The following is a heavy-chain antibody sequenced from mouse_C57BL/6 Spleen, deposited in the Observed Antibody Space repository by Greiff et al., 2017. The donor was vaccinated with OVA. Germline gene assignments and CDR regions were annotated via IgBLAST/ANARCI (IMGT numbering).Heavy chain of an antibody. CDR2: ISSGSSTI. CDR1: GFTFSDYG. V-gene: IGHV5-17*01. CDR3: ARRYYSHWYFDV. D-gene: IGHD2-12*01. J-gene: IGHJ1*03. Sequence: EVQLVESGGGLVKPGGSLKLSCAASGFTFSDYGMHWVRQAPEKGLEWVAYISSGSSTIYYADTVKGRFTISIDNAKNTLFLQMTSLRSEDTAMDYCARRYYSHWYFDVWGTGTTVTVSS.